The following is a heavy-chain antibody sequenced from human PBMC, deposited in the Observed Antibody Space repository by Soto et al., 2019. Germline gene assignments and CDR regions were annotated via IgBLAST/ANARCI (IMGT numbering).Heavy chain of an antibody. Sequence: QVQLVQSGAELKKPGSSVKVSCKASGGTFSSYAISWVRQAPGQGLEWMGGIIPIFGTANYAQKFQGRVTITADESTSTADMELSSLSSEDTAVDYCARGEWEQPSSQGMDVWGQGTTDIVSS. CDR2: IIPIFGTA. CDR3: ARGEWEQPSSQGMDV. D-gene: IGHD1-26*01. J-gene: IGHJ6*02. V-gene: IGHV1-69*01. CDR1: GGTFSSYA.